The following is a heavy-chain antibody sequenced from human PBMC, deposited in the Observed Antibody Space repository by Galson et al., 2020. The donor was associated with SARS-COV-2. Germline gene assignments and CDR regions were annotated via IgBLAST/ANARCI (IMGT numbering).Heavy chain of an antibody. J-gene: IGHJ4*02. CDR2: INHSGST. V-gene: IGHV4-34*01. CDR3: AREFKSRYLTEPIGPFDY. Sequence: SETLSLTCAVYGGSFSGYYWSWIRQPPGKGLEWIGEINHSGSTNYNPSLKSRVTISVDTSKNQFSLKLSSVTAADTAVYYCAREFKSRYLTEPIGPFDYWGQGTLVTVSS. CDR1: GGSFSGYY. D-gene: IGHD1-20*01.